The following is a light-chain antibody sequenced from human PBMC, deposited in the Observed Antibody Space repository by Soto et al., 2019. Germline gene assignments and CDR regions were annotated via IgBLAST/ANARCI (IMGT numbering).Light chain of an antibody. CDR2: AAS. CDR1: QSISNH. CDR3: QESYSRPPWM. J-gene: IGKJ1*01. Sequence: DIQMTQSPSSLSASVGERVTVTCRASQSISNHLNWYQQKPGKAPKLLIYAASNLHSGVPSRFSGSGSGTEFTLTISSLQLEDFATYYCQESYSRPPWMFXQGTKVDIK. V-gene: IGKV1-39*01.